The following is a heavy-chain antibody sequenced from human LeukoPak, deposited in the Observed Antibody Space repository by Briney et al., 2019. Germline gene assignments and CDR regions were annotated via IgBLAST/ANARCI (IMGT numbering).Heavy chain of an antibody. V-gene: IGHV3-7*01. CDR1: QFAFSNSW. CDR2: TSQDGPSI. J-gene: IGHJ4*03. CDR3: ATTVPGYPDGYFGN. Sequence: GGSLRLSCGALQFAFSNSWMSWVRQAPGKGLERLAHTSQDGPSIYSVDSVKGRFTISRDNAKNSPYLQMDSLRVEDTAVYYCATTVPGYPDGYFGNWGQGTLV. D-gene: IGHD3-9*01.